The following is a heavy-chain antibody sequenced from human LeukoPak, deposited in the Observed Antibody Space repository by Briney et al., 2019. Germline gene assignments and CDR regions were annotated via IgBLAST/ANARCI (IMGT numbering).Heavy chain of an antibody. CDR3: ATFLAIVTARDSLYFQH. CDR1: GFTFSNYA. J-gene: IGHJ1*01. D-gene: IGHD3-3*02. V-gene: IGHV3-23*01. CDR2: VSGSGGVT. Sequence: GGSLRLSCAAPGFTFSNYAMSWVRQAPGKGLEWVSGVSGSGGVTYHAESVKGRFTISRDNSKNTLHLQMNSLRAEDTAVYYCATFLAIVTARDSLYFQHWGQGTLVTVSS.